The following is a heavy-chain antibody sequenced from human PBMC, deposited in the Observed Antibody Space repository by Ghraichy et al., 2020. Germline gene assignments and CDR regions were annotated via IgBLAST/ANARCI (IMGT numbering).Heavy chain of an antibody. CDR3: ARMGGYKAPLWY. D-gene: IGHD3-10*01. CDR2: FFYSGST. Sequence: SETLSLTCTVSGASIRTYFWSWIRQPPGKGLEWIGDFFYSGSTNYNPSLKSRVTISVDASNNQFSLNLSSVTAADTAVYYCARMGGYKAPLWYWGQGTLVAVSS. J-gene: IGHJ4*02. V-gene: IGHV4-59*01. CDR1: GASIRTYF.